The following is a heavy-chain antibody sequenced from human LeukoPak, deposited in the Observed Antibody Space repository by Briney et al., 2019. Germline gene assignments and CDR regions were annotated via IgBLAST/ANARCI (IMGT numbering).Heavy chain of an antibody. D-gene: IGHD6-6*01. CDR2: IYHSGST. Sequence: SETLSLTCTVSGGSISSGGYYWSWIRQPPGKGLEWIGYIYHSGSTYYNPSLKSRVTISVDRSKNQFSLKLSSVTAADTAVYYCARAIGRARRYYFDYWGQGTLVTVSS. CDR3: ARAIGRARRYYFDY. V-gene: IGHV4-30-2*01. J-gene: IGHJ4*02. CDR1: GGSISSGGYY.